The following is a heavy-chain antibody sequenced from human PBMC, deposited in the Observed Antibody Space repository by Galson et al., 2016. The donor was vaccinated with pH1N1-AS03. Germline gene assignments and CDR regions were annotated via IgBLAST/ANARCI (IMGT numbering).Heavy chain of an antibody. CDR1: GGPFNKYA. Sequence: VKVSCKASGGPFNKYAVSWVRQAPGQGLEWMGGIIPIFHTANYAQKFQDRVTITADESTTTAYMQLSSLRSEDTAMYYCARDILGGYSWNPVQFGFWGQGTLVSVSS. CDR2: IIPIFHTA. J-gene: IGHJ4*02. V-gene: IGHV1-69*13. CDR3: ARDILGGYSWNPVQFGF. D-gene: IGHD1-26*01.